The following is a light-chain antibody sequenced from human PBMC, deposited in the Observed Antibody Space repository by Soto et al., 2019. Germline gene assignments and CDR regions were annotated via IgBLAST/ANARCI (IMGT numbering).Light chain of an antibody. CDR1: QSVSSN. J-gene: IGKJ1*01. Sequence: IVMTQSPATLYLSPGERATLSCRASQSVSSNLAWYQQKPGQAPRLPIYGASTRATGIPARFSGSGSGTEFTLTISSLQSEDFAVYYCQQYNNWPRTFGQGTKVDIK. V-gene: IGKV3-15*01. CDR3: QQYNNWPRT. CDR2: GAS.